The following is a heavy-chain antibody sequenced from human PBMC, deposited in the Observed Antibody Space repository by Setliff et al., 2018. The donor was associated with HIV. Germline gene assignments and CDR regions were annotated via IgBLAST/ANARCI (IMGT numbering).Heavy chain of an antibody. D-gene: IGHD1-26*01. CDR2: IIPILGIA. V-gene: IGHV1-69*02. CDR3: ASLVSVGATSAFDI. J-gene: IGHJ3*02. Sequence: SVKVSCKASGGTFSSYTISWVRQAPGQGLEWMRRIIPILGIANYAQKFQGRVTITADKSTSTAYMELSSLRSEDTAVYYCASLVSVGATSAFDIWGQGTMVTVSS. CDR1: GGTFSSYT.